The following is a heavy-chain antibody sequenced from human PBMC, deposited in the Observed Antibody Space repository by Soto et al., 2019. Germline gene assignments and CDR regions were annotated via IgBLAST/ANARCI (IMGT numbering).Heavy chain of an antibody. Sequence: QVHLVQSGAEVKKPGASVKVSCKASGYTFTSYGITWVRQAPGQGLEWMGWISAHNGNTDYAQKLQGRVIVTRDTATSTAYMELRIQRSDDTAVYYCARGRYGDYWGQGALVTVSS. CDR1: GYTFTSYG. CDR2: ISAHNGNT. D-gene: IGHD1-1*01. CDR3: ARGRYGDY. J-gene: IGHJ4*02. V-gene: IGHV1-18*01.